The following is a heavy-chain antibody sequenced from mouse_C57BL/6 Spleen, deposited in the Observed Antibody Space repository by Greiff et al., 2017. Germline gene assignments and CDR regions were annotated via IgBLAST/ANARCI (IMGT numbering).Heavy chain of an antibody. V-gene: IGHV1-52*01. CDR1: GYTFTSYW. Sequence: QVQLQQPGAELVRPGSSVKLSCKASGYTFTSYWMHWVKQRPIQGLEWIGNIDPSDSETHYNQKFKDKATWTVDKSSSTAYMQLSSLTSEDSAVYYCASIYDGYNYFDYWGQGTTLTVSS. CDR2: IDPSDSET. J-gene: IGHJ2*01. D-gene: IGHD2-3*01. CDR3: ASIYDGYNYFDY.